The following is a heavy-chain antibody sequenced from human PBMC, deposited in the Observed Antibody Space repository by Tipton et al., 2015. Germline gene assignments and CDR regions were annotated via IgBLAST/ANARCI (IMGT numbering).Heavy chain of an antibody. CDR2: IYYSGST. Sequence: GLVKPSQTLSLTCTVSGGSISSGDYYWSWIRQPPGKGLEWIGHIYYSGSTYYNPTLKSRVTISVDTSKNQFSLRLNSVTAADTAVYYCARVSSSTWNGDDYFDYWGQGTLVTVSS. CDR3: ARVSSSTWNGDDYFDY. D-gene: IGHD6-13*01. V-gene: IGHV4-30-4*01. CDR1: GGSISSGDYY. J-gene: IGHJ4*02.